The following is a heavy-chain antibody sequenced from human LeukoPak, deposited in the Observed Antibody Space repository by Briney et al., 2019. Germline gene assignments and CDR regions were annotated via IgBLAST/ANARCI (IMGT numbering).Heavy chain of an antibody. CDR3: ARAFQSLGGLSLPDY. CDR1: GYTFTNNA. Sequence: ASVKVSCKASGYTFTNNAMSWVRQGPGQGLELMGWIHPSTGNPTYAQGFTGRFVFSLDTSVSATYLQISSLKAEDTAVYYCARAFQSLGGLSLPDYWGQGTLVTVSS. CDR2: IHPSTGNP. D-gene: IGHD3-16*02. V-gene: IGHV7-4-1*02. J-gene: IGHJ4*02.